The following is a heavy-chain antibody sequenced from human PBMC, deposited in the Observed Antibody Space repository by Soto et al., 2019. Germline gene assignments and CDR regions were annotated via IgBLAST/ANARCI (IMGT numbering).Heavy chain of an antibody. CDR2: INHSGST. Sequence: SETLSLTCAVYGGSFSGYYWSWIRQPPGKGLEWIGEINHSGSTNYNPSLKSRVTISVDTSKNQFSLKLSSVTAADTAVYYCARGVLYYDILTGHRNWFDPWGQGTLVTVSS. CDR1: GGSFSGYY. CDR3: ARGVLYYDILTGHRNWFDP. D-gene: IGHD3-9*01. V-gene: IGHV4-34*01. J-gene: IGHJ5*02.